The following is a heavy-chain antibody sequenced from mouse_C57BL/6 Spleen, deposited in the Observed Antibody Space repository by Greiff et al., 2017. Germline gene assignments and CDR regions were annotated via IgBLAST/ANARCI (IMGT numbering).Heavy chain of an antibody. CDR2: INPGSGGT. Sequence: VKLQESGAELVRPGPSVTVSCTASGYAFTNYLIEWVKQWPGQGLEWIGVINPGSGGTNDNAKFKDKATLTADKSSSTAYMQLSSLTSEDSAVYFCARSGDYAMDYWGQGTSVTVSS. CDR3: ARSGDYAMDY. CDR1: GYAFTNYL. D-gene: IGHD3-1*01. J-gene: IGHJ4*01. V-gene: IGHV1-54*01.